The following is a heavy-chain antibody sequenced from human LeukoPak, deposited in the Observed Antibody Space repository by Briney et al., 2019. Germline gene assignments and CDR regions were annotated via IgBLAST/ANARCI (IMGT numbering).Heavy chain of an antibody. CDR3: AKDITMIVVISTPFDN. V-gene: IGHV3-23*01. CDR2: ISGSGGGT. Sequence: GGSLRLSCAASGFTFSSYGMSWVRQAPGKGLEWVSAISGSGGGTYYADSVKGRFTISRDNSKNTLYLQVNSLRAEDTAVYYCAKDITMIVVISTPFDNWGQGTLVTVAS. CDR1: GFTFSSYG. D-gene: IGHD3-22*01. J-gene: IGHJ4*02.